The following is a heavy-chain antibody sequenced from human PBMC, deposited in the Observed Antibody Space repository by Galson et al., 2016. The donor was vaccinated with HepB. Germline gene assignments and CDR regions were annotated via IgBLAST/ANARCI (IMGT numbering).Heavy chain of an antibody. D-gene: IGHD5-24*01. CDR1: GYPFGSYG. Sequence: SLRLSCAASGYPFGSYGMHWVRQAPGKGLEWVANIWYDGSNENYVGSVKGRFTISRDNSKKTLSLQMTSLRVEDTAVSYCVREMSTGAIEDGFDIWGQGTLVTVSS. CDR3: VREMSTGAIEDGFDI. J-gene: IGHJ3*02. V-gene: IGHV3-33*01. CDR2: IWYDGSNE.